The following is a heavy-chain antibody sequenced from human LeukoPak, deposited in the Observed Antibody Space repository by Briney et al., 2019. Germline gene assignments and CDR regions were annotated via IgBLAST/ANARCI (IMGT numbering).Heavy chain of an antibody. V-gene: IGHV4-39*07. D-gene: IGHD5-18*01. CDR1: GGSISSSSYY. Sequence: SETLSLTCTVSGGSISSSSYYWGWIRQPPGKGLEWIGSIYYSGSTYYNPSLKSRVTISVDTSKNQFSLKLSSVTAADTAVYYCARSDTAIGGDFDYWGQGTLVTVSS. CDR2: IYYSGST. J-gene: IGHJ4*02. CDR3: ARSDTAIGGDFDY.